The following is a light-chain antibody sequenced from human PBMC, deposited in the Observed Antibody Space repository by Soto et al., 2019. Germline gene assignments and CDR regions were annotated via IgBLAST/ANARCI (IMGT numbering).Light chain of an antibody. CDR1: QSVTSSY. CDR2: GAS. J-gene: IGKJ1*01. V-gene: IGKV3-20*01. CDR3: QQSQSSPRT. Sequence: EIVLTQSPGTLSLSPGESATLSCRASQSVTSSYLAWYQQKPGQAPRLLIYGASRMATGFPDRFSGSGSGTDFTLTISRLEPEDFAVYFCQQSQSSPRTFGQGTKVEIK.